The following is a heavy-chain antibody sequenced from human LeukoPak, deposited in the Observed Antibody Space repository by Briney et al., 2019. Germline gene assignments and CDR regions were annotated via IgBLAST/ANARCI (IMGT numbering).Heavy chain of an antibody. CDR3: ARDFGKGELVGTTLYYYYYGMDV. CDR1: GFTFSSYS. V-gene: IGHV3-48*02. CDR2: ISSSSTTI. D-gene: IGHD1-26*01. Sequence: GGSLRLSCAASGFTFSSYSMNWVRQAPGKGLEWVSYISSSSTTIYYTDSVKGRFTISRDNAKNSLYLQMDSLRDEDTAVYYCARDFGKGELVGTTLYYYYYGMDVWGQGTTVSVSS. J-gene: IGHJ6*02.